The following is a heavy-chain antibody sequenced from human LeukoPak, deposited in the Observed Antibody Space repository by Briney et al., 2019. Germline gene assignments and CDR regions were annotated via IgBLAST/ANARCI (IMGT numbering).Heavy chain of an antibody. J-gene: IGHJ4*02. Sequence: SETLSLTCTVSGGSISSGGYYWSWIRQHPGKGLEWIGYIYYSGSTYYNPSLKSRVTISVDTSKNQFSLKLSSVTAADTAVYCCARGRGLPVRPPNEGFLDYWGRGTLVTVSS. CDR1: GGSISSGGYY. D-gene: IGHD6-6*01. CDR2: IYYSGST. V-gene: IGHV4-31*03. CDR3: ARGRGLPVRPPNEGFLDY.